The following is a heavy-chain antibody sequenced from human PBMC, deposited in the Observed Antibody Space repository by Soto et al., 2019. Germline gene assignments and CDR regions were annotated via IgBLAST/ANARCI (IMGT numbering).Heavy chain of an antibody. V-gene: IGHV4-39*02. CDR1: GGSIRSSSYY. D-gene: IGHD6-6*01. CDR3: AREGGRFLYGSSTYHYYGMDV. Sequence: SETLSLTCTVSGGSIRSSSYYWGWIRQPPGKGLEWIGSIYYNGSTYYNPSLKSRVAISVDTSKNRFSLKLSSVTAADTAVYYCAREGGRFLYGSSTYHYYGMDVWGQGTTVTVSS. CDR2: IYYNGST. J-gene: IGHJ6*02.